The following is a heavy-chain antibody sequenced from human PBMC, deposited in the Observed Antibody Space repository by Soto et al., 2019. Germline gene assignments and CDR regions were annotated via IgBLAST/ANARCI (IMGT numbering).Heavy chain of an antibody. Sequence: PGESLKISCKGSGYSFTSYWIGWVRQMPGKGLEWMGIIYPGDSDTRYSPSFQGQVTISADKSISTAYLQWSSLKASDTAMYYCARQRWLQSHYYYYGMDVWGQGTTVTVSS. D-gene: IGHD5-12*01. CDR3: ARQRWLQSHYYYYGMDV. CDR2: IYPGDSDT. J-gene: IGHJ6*02. CDR1: GYSFTSYW. V-gene: IGHV5-51*01.